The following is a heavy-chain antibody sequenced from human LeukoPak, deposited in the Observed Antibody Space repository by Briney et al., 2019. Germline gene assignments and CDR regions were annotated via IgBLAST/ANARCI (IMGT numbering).Heavy chain of an antibody. Sequence: SVKVSCKASGYTFTSYGINWVRQAPGQGLEWMGGIIPIFGTANYAQKFQGRVTITADESTSTAYMELSSLRSEDTAVYYCAGSYGLGAFDYWGQGTLVTVSS. D-gene: IGHD3-16*01. J-gene: IGHJ4*02. CDR2: IIPIFGTA. CDR3: AGSYGLGAFDY. V-gene: IGHV1-69*13. CDR1: GYTFTSYG.